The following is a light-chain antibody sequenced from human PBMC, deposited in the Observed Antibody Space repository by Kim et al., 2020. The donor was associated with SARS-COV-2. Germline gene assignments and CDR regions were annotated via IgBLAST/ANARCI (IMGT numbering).Light chain of an antibody. CDR3: QQYDSLPIT. CDR2: DVS. CDR1: DAIRTY. Sequence: ASGGARVNITWQATDAIRTYLNWYHQKPGKAPQLLIYDVSKLGTGVPPRFSGSGFGTDFSLTINSLQPEDIGTYYCQQYDSLPITFGGGTKVDIK. V-gene: IGKV1-33*01. J-gene: IGKJ4*01.